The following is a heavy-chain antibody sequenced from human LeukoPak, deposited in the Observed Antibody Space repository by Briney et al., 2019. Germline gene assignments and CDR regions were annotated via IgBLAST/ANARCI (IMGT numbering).Heavy chain of an antibody. CDR2: ISGDSGST. J-gene: IGHJ4*02. D-gene: IGHD6-19*01. CDR3: ESPGSGWYRFDY. Sequence: GGSLRLSCAASGITFDDYAMHWVRQAPGRGLQWVSLISGDSGSTYYADSVKGRFTVSRDNSKNSLYLQMNSLRTDDTAFYYCESPGSGWYRFDYWGQGTLVTVSS. V-gene: IGHV3-43*02. CDR1: GITFDDYA.